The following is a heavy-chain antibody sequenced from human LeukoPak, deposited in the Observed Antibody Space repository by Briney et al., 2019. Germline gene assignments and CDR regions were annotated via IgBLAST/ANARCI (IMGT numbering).Heavy chain of an antibody. CDR1: GFTFSSYS. J-gene: IGHJ6*03. CDR3: ARRNYGSGRRRYYYYYMDV. CDR2: ISSSSSYI. Sequence: SGGSLRLSCAASGFTFSSYSMNWVRQAPGKGLEWVSSISSSSSYIYYADSVKGRFTISRDNAKNSLYLQMNSLRAEDTAVYYCARRNYGSGRRRYYYYYMDVWGKGTTVTISS. D-gene: IGHD3-10*01. V-gene: IGHV3-21*01.